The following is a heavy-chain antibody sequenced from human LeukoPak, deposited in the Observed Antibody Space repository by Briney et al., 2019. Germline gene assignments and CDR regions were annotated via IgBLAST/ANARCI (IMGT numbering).Heavy chain of an antibody. Sequence: GASVKVSCKASGYTFTSYGISWVRQAPGQGLEWMGWISAYNGNTNYAQKLQGRVTMTTDTSTSTAYMELRSLRSDDTAVYYCARDRAMVIGNDAFDIWGQGTMVTVSS. CDR3: ARDRAMVIGNDAFDI. CDR1: GYTFTSYG. J-gene: IGHJ3*02. CDR2: ISAYNGNT. V-gene: IGHV1-18*01. D-gene: IGHD5-18*01.